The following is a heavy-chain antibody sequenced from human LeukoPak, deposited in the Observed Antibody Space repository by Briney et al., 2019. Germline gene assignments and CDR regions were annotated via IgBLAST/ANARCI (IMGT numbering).Heavy chain of an antibody. V-gene: IGHV3-23*01. J-gene: IGHJ4*02. Sequence: GGSLGLSCAASGFTFSSYAMSWVRQAPGKGLEWVSGISTSGDTTSYADSVRGRFTISRDNPRNMLYMQMSSLTGEDTAVYYCAIMHRYYDGSGYWVHWGQGALVTVSS. CDR2: ISTSGDTT. D-gene: IGHD3-22*01. CDR1: GFTFSSYA. CDR3: AIMHRYYDGSGYWVH.